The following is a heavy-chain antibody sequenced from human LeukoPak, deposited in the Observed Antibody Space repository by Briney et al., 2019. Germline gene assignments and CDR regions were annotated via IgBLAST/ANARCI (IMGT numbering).Heavy chain of an antibody. V-gene: IGHV3-48*01. CDR3: AKDGDYNSGWFDY. CDR1: GFTFSSYS. J-gene: IGHJ4*02. D-gene: IGHD6-19*01. CDR2: ISTSGSPI. Sequence: GGSLRLSCAVSGFTFSSYSMNWVRQAPGKGLEWVSYISTSGSPIYYADSVKGRFTISRDNSKNTLYLQMNSLRAEDTAVYYCAKDGDYNSGWFDYWGQGTLVTVSS.